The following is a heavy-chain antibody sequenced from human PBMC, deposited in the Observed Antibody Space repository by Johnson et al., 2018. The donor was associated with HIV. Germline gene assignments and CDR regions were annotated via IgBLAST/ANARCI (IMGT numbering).Heavy chain of an antibody. D-gene: IGHD1-1*01. V-gene: IGHV3-11*04. CDR3: AVLTTGGLRVGNFDI. J-gene: IGHJ3*02. CDR2: ISSSGSTI. CDR1: GFTFSDYY. Sequence: QVQLVESGGGLVKPGGSLRLSCAASGFTFSDYYMSWIRQAPGKGLEWVSYISSSGSTIYYADSVQGRFNISRDNPKNTLYLQMDSLRIEDTAVYYRAVLTTGGLRVGNFDIWGQGTMVTVSS.